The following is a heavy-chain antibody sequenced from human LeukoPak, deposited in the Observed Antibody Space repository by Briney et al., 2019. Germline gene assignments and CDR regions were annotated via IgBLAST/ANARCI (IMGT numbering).Heavy chain of an antibody. CDR3: ASLVAVAATGSYYFDY. D-gene: IGHD2-15*01. V-gene: IGHV4-30-2*01. CDR2: IYHSGST. Sequence: SETLSLTCAVSGGSISSGGYSWSWIRQPPGKGLEWIGYIYHSGSTYYNPSLKSRVTISVDRSKNQFSLKLSSVTAADTAVYYCASLVAVAATGSYYFDYWGQGTLVTVSS. J-gene: IGHJ4*02. CDR1: GGSISSGGYS.